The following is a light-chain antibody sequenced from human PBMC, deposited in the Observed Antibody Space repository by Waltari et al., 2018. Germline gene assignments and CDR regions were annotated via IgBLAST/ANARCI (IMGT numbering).Light chain of an antibody. J-gene: IGKJ2*01. CDR2: KTS. Sequence: DIQLTQSPSSLAASVGDRVTLTCRASQDIGGYLNWYQQQPGKAPKLLIYKTSILKTGVPSRFSGGSSRIDYTLTITNLQPEDIATYYCQYYDNLPMFTFGPGTNVEIK. CDR3: QYYDNLPMFT. V-gene: IGKV1-33*01. CDR1: QDIGGY.